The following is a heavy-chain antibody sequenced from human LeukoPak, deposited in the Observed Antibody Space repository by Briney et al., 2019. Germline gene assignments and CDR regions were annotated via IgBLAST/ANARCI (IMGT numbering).Heavy chain of an antibody. CDR2: ISPYNGNT. J-gene: IGHJ4*02. V-gene: IGHV1-18*01. D-gene: IGHD6-13*01. CDR3: ARSPGYSSSWYVYYFDY. Sequence: ASVKVSCTASGYTFTSYDINWVRQAPGQGLEWMGWISPYNGNTNSVQNLQGRVTMTTDTSTSTVYMELRSLRSDDTAVYYCARSPGYSSSWYVYYFDYWGQGTLVTVSS. CDR1: GYTFTSYD.